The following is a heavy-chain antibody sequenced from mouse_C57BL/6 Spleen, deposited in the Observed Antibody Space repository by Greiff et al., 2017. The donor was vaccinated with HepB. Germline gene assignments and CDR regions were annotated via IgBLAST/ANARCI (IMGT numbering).Heavy chain of an antibody. CDR2: IWSGGST. J-gene: IGHJ1*03. V-gene: IGHV2-2*01. CDR1: GFSLTSYG. CDR3: ARTGDYDYDKYFDV. Sequence: VKLVESGPGLVQPSQSLSITCTVSGFSLTSYGVHWVRQSPGKGLEWLGVIWSGGSTDYNAAFISRLSISKDNSKSQVFFKMNSLQADDTAIYYCARTGDYDYDKYFDVWGTGTTVTVSS. D-gene: IGHD2-4*01.